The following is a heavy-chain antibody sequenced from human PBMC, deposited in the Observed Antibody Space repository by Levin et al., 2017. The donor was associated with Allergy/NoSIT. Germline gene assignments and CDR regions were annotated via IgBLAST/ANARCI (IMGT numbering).Heavy chain of an antibody. CDR3: ARGGGKGIIVVVDLDY. Sequence: ASVKVSCKASGYTFTSFGINWVRQAPGQGLEWMGWINGYNGNTNYAQKFQDRVTLTTDTSTSTAYMELRRLRSDDTAMYFCARGGGKGIIVVVDLDYWGQGTLVTVSS. V-gene: IGHV1-18*01. CDR1: GYTFTSFG. D-gene: IGHD2-15*01. J-gene: IGHJ4*02. CDR2: INGYNGNT.